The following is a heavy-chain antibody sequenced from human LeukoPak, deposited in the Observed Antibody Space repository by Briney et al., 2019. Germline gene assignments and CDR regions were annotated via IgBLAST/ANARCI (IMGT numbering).Heavy chain of an antibody. V-gene: IGHV3-23*01. D-gene: IGHD2-2*01. CDR3: AKGQKRSDSTWTTEY. Sequence: PGGSLRLSCAASGFTFSSYAMSWVRQAPGKGLEWISSISGTGGSTYYADSVKGRFTISIDNSKNTVYLQMNSLRVEDTALYYCAKGQKRSDSTWTTEYWGQGTLVTVSS. CDR2: ISGTGGST. J-gene: IGHJ4*02. CDR1: GFTFSSYA.